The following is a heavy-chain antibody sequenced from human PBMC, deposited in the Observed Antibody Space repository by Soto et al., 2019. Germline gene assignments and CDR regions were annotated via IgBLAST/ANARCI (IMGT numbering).Heavy chain of an antibody. CDR3: AKGLPYSSSWYYYYGMDV. D-gene: IGHD6-13*01. V-gene: IGHV3-23*01. CDR2: ISGSGGRT. J-gene: IGHJ6*02. CDR1: GFTFSSYA. Sequence: GGSLRLSCAASGFTFSSYAMSWVRQAPGKGLEWVSAISGSGGRTYYADSVKGRFTISRDNSKNTLYLQMNSLRAEDTAVYYCAKGLPYSSSWYYYYGMDVWGQGTTVTVSS.